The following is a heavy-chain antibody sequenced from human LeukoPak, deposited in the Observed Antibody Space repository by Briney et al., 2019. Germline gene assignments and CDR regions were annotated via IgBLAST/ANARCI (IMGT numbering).Heavy chain of an antibody. J-gene: IGHJ4*02. Sequence: GGSLRLSCAASGFTLSDYYMSWIRQAPGTGLEWVSYISSSGSTISYADSVQGRFTISRDNAKNSLYLQMNSLGAEATAVYYCARGPGGSVMEFDYWGQGTLVTVSS. D-gene: IGHD3-10*01. V-gene: IGHV3-11*01. CDR1: GFTLSDYY. CDR3: ARGPGGSVMEFDY. CDR2: ISSSGSTI.